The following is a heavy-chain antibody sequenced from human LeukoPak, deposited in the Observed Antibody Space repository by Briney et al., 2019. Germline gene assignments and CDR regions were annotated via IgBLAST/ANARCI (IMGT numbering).Heavy chain of an antibody. V-gene: IGHV1-46*01. CDR2: INPSGGST. D-gene: IGHD6-19*01. J-gene: IGHJ4*02. CDR3: ARTSGIAVAGHKYYFDY. CDR1: GYTFTSYY. Sequence: GASVKVSCKASGYTFTSYYMHWVRQAPGQGLEWMGIINPSGGSTSYAQKFQGRVTMTRDTSTSTVYMELSSLRSEDTAVYYCARTSGIAVAGHKYYFDYWGQGTLVTVSS.